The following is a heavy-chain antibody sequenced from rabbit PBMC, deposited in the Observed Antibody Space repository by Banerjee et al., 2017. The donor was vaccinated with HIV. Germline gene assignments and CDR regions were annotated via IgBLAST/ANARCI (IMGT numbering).Heavy chain of an antibody. CDR1: GFSFSTRYY. CDR2: IAGGSSGTT. CDR3: ARGTSSTGYDSNL. J-gene: IGHJ4*01. D-gene: IGHD1-1*01. V-gene: IGHV1S40*01. Sequence: QSLEESGGDLVKPGTSLTLTCTASGFSFSTRYYMCWVRQAPGKGLEWIGCIAGGSSGTTYYASWAKGRFTISKTSSTTVTLQMTSLTAADTATYFCARGTSSTGYDSNLWGQGTLVTVS.